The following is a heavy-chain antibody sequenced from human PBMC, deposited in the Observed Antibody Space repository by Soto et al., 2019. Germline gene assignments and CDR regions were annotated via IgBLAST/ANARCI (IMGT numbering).Heavy chain of an antibody. J-gene: IGHJ4*02. Sequence: PGGSLRLSCAASGFNLSHPWMTWVRQAAGKGLEWVGHIKSKIDGGTADYAAPVKGRFTISRDDSKNMVYLQMNSLKAEDTAVYYCPTEIYYDLLTGHHNVSYWGQGT. CDR2: IKSKIDGGTA. CDR3: PTEIYYDLLTGHHNVSY. D-gene: IGHD3-9*01. V-gene: IGHV3-15*01. CDR1: GFNLSHPW.